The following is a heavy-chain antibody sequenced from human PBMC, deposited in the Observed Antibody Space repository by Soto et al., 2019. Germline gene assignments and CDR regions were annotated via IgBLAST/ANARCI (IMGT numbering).Heavy chain of an antibody. D-gene: IGHD3-10*01. Sequence: LSLTCAVSCGSISSGGYSWSWIRQPPGKGLEWIGYIYHSGSTYYNPSLKSRVTISVDRSKNQFSLKLSSVTAADTAVYYCARGFGPLKNSGDDFDIWGQGTMVTV. CDR2: IYHSGST. J-gene: IGHJ3*02. CDR3: ARGFGPLKNSGDDFDI. V-gene: IGHV4-30-2*01. CDR1: CGSISSGGYS.